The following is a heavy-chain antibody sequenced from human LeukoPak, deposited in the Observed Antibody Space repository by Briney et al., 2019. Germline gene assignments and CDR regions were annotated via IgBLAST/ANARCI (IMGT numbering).Heavy chain of an antibody. Sequence: SETLSLTCTVSGGSISSYYWSWIRQPPGKGLEWIGYIYYSGSTNYNPSLKSRVTISVDTSKNQFSLKLSSVTAADTAVYYCARQAKHWHHDILTGYYNGYYFDYWGQGTLVTVSS. CDR2: IYYSGST. J-gene: IGHJ4*02. CDR3: ARQAKHWHHDILTGYYNGYYFDY. CDR1: GGSISSYY. V-gene: IGHV4-59*08. D-gene: IGHD3-9*01.